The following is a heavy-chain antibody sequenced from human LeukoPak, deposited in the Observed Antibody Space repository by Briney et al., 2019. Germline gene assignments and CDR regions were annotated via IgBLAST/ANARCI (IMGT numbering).Heavy chain of an antibody. Sequence: GGSLRLSCAASGFSLSTYAMHWVRQAPGKGLEWGAVNSKDGGKKYYAESVKGRFTISRDTSKNTLYLQMNSLRPEDTAVYYCARDPGYAYNHFDYWGQGTLVTVSS. CDR1: GFSLSTYA. J-gene: IGHJ4*02. CDR3: ARDPGYAYNHFDY. CDR2: NSKDGGKK. V-gene: IGHV3-30*04. D-gene: IGHD5-18*01.